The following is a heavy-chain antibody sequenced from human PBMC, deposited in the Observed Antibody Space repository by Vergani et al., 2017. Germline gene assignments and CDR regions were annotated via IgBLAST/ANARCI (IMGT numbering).Heavy chain of an antibody. V-gene: IGHV3-30*03. D-gene: IGHD3-10*01. J-gene: IGHJ5*02. CDR3: ARDMVLGATGGWFDP. Sequence: QVQLVESGGGVVQPGRSLRLSCAASGFTFSSYGMHWVRQAPGKGLEWVAVISYDGSNKYYADSVKGRFTISRDNSKNTLYLQMNSLRAEDTAVYYCARDMVLGATGGWFDPWGQGTLVTVSS. CDR1: GFTFSSYG. CDR2: ISYDGSNK.